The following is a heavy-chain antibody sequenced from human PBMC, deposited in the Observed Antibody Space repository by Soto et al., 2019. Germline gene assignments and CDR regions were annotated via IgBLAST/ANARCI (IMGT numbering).Heavy chain of an antibody. V-gene: IGHV1-69*13. CDR1: GVTFSSYA. CDR3: ARGVSSVVTAKASAFDI. Sequence: SVKVSCKASGVTFSSYAISWVRQAPGQGLEWMGGIIPIFGTANYAQKFQGRVTITADESTSTAYMELSSLRSEDTAVYYCARGVSSVVTAKASAFDIWGQGTMVTVSS. CDR2: IIPIFGTA. J-gene: IGHJ3*02. D-gene: IGHD2-21*02.